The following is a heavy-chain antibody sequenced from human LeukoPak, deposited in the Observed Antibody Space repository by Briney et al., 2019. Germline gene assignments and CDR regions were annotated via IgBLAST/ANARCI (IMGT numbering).Heavy chain of an antibody. CDR2: IYYSGST. J-gene: IGHJ3*01. D-gene: IGHD1-26*01. V-gene: IGHV4-59*01. CDR3: ARGGGSYYGSFDV. Sequence: SETLSLTCTVSGGSISSYYWSWIRQPPGKGLEWIGYIYYSGSTNYNPSLKSRVTISVDTSKNQLSLKLSSVTAADTAVYYCARGGGSYYGSFDVWGQGTMVTVSS. CDR1: GGSISSYY.